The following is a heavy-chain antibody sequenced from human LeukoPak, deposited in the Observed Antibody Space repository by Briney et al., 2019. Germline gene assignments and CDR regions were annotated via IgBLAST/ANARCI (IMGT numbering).Heavy chain of an antibody. CDR1: GFTFSDYY. D-gene: IGHD3-16*02. CDR3: ARDSDYVWGSYRFDY. Sequence: GGSLRLSCAASGFTFSDYYMSWIRQAPGKGLEWVSYISSSGSTIYYADSVKGRFTISRDNAKNSLYLQMNSLRAEGTAVYYCARDSDYVWGSYRFDYWGQGTLVTVSS. J-gene: IGHJ4*02. V-gene: IGHV3-11*04. CDR2: ISSSGSTI.